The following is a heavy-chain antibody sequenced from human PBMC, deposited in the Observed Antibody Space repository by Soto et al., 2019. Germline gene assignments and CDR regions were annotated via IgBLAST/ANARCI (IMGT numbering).Heavy chain of an antibody. CDR1: GFTFSSYA. J-gene: IGHJ6*02. Sequence: GGSLRLSCAASGFTFSSYAMSWVRQAPGKGLEWVSAISGSGGSTYYADSVKGRSTISRDNSKNTLYLQMNSLRAEDTAVYYCAKDRDSSGWKDYYYYGMDVWGQGTTVTVSS. V-gene: IGHV3-23*01. CDR3: AKDRDSSGWKDYYYYGMDV. D-gene: IGHD6-19*01. CDR2: ISGSGGST.